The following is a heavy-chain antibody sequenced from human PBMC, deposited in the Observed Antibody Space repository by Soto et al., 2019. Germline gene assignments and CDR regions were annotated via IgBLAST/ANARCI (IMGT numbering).Heavy chain of an antibody. CDR3: ARVLDYGENLYVYYYNGMDV. Sequence: PGGSLRLSCAASGFTLSGYGMHWVRQAPGKGLEWVAVISYEANSKFYADSVKGRFTISRDNSENTLYLQLDSLRAEDTAVYYCARVLDYGENLYVYYYNGMDVWGQGTTVTVSS. J-gene: IGHJ6*02. CDR1: GFTLSGYG. D-gene: IGHD4-17*01. V-gene: IGHV3-30*03. CDR2: ISYEANSK.